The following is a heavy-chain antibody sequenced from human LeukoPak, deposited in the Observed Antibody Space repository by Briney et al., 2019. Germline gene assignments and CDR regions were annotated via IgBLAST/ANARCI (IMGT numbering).Heavy chain of an antibody. J-gene: IGHJ4*02. D-gene: IGHD2-2*01. CDR3: AKVTGGYCSSTSCPHFDY. V-gene: IGHV3-23*01. CDR1: GFSFRDYW. Sequence: PGGSLRLSCVASGFSFRDYWMTWVRQAPGKGLEWVSAISGSGGSTYYADSVKGRFTISRDNSKNTLYLQMNSLRAEDTAVYYCAKVTGGYCSSTSCPHFDYWGQGTLVTVSS. CDR2: ISGSGGST.